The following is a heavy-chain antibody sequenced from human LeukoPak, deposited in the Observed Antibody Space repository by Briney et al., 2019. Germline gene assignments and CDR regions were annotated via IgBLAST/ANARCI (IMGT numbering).Heavy chain of an antibody. CDR1: GGSISSGGYY. J-gene: IGHJ6*02. Sequence: PSETLSLTCAVSGGSISSGGYYWSWIRQPPGKGLEWIGYIYHSGSTYYNPSLKSRVTISVDRSKNQFSLKLSSVTAADTAVYYCARDRIAHHRVLIGHSYYFGMAVLRQGTTVT. CDR3: ARDRIAHHRVLIGHSYYFGMAV. CDR2: IYHSGST. D-gene: IGHD3-3*01. V-gene: IGHV4-30-2*01.